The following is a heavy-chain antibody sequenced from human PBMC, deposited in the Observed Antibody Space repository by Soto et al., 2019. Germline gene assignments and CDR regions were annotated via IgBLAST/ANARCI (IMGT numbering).Heavy chain of an antibody. D-gene: IGHD5-18*01. V-gene: IGHV3-23*01. CDR2: ISGSGGTT. Sequence: GGSLRLSCAASGFTFSSYAMSWVRQAPGKGLEWVSTISGSGGTTYYADSVKGRFTISRDNSKNTLYLQMSSLRAEDTAVYYCAKVPYSKFYYYYGMDVWGQGTTVTVSS. CDR3: AKVPYSKFYYYYGMDV. CDR1: GFTFSSYA. J-gene: IGHJ6*02.